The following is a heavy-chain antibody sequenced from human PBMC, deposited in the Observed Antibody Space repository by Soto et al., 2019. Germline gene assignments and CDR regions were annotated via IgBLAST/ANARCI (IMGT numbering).Heavy chain of an antibody. J-gene: IGHJ4*02. Sequence: QVQLVESGGGVVQPGRSLRLSCAASGFTFSSYGMHWVRQAPGKGLEWVAVISYDGSNKYYADSVKGRFTISTDNSKNTLYLQMNSLRAEDTAVYYCAKDPSGSGWYFRLGYWGQGTLVTVSS. D-gene: IGHD6-19*01. CDR3: AKDPSGSGWYFRLGY. CDR1: GFTFSSYG. V-gene: IGHV3-30*18. CDR2: ISYDGSNK.